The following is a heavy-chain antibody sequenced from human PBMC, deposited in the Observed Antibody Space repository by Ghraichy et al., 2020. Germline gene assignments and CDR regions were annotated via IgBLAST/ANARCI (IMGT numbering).Heavy chain of an antibody. D-gene: IGHD5-12*01. V-gene: IGHV3-21*01. CDR2: ISSSSSYI. J-gene: IGHJ4*02. CDR3: ARDLNVDTVAY. Sequence: GESLNISCAASGFTFSSYSMNWVRQAPGKGLEWVSSISSSSSYIYYADSVKGRFTISRDNAKNSLYLQMNSLRAEDTAVYYCARDLNVDTVAYWGQGTLVTVSS. CDR1: GFTFSSYS.